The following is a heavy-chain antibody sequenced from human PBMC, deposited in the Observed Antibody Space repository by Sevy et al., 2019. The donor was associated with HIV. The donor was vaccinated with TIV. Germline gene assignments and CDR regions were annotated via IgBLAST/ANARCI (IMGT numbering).Heavy chain of an antibody. Sequence: SETLSLTCTVSGDSFSSYFWAWVRQPAGKGLEWVWGINTSGSTNYNPALKSPVTMSVDSSKSQFSLKVTSFTAADTAIYFCARSNWVTAASGFSNSYYFDYWGQGSLVTVSS. D-gene: IGHD6-13*01. V-gene: IGHV4-4*07. J-gene: IGHJ4*02. CDR2: INTSGST. CDR3: ARSNWVTAASGFSNSYYFDY. CDR1: GDSFSSYF.